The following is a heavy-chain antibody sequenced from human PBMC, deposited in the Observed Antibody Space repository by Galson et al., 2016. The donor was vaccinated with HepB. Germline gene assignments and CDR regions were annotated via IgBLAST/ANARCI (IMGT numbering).Heavy chain of an antibody. CDR1: GYTFTSYY. CDR2: INPSGTNK. CDR3: AKDTNHGGYAPHD. Sequence: SVKVSCKASGYTFTSYYMHWVRQAPGHGLEWMGIINPSGTNKSYARNFYGRVTITRDTSTSTVYMELSSLRAEDTAVYYCAKDTNHGGYAPHDWGQGTLVSVSS. D-gene: IGHD2-2*01. J-gene: IGHJ4*02. V-gene: IGHV1-46*01.